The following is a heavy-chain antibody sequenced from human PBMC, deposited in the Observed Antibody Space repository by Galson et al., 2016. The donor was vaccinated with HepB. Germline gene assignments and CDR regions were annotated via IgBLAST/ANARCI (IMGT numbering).Heavy chain of an antibody. J-gene: IGHJ4*02. V-gene: IGHV3-33*01. CDR3: ARDIGLWIQLWSIDY. D-gene: IGHD5-18*01. CDR1: GFTFSSYG. Sequence: SLRLSCAASGFTFSSYGMHWVRQAPGKGLEWVAVIWYDGSNKYYADSVKGRFTISRDNSKNTLYLQMNSLRAEDTAVYYCARDIGLWIQLWSIDYWGQGTLVTVSS. CDR2: IWYDGSNK.